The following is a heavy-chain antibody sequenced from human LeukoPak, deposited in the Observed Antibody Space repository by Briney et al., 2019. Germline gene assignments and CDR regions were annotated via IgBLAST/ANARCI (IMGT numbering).Heavy chain of an antibody. V-gene: IGHV3-30*18. CDR3: AKGGGYESAGDY. J-gene: IGHJ4*02. D-gene: IGHD5-12*01. CDR1: GSTFSSYG. CDR2: ISYDGSNK. Sequence: PGGSLRLSCAASGSTFSSYGMHWVRQAPGKGLEWVAVISYDGSNKYYADSVKGRFTISRDNSKNTLYLQMNSLRAEDTAVYYCAKGGGYESAGDYWGQGTLVTVSS.